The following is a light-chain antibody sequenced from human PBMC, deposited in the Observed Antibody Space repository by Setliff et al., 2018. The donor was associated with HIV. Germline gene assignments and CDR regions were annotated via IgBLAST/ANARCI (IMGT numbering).Light chain of an antibody. V-gene: IGLV2-14*03. CDR2: DVS. J-gene: IGLJ1*01. CDR1: SSDIGGYNY. CDR3: SSYTSDSSLV. Sequence: QSVLAQPASVSGSPGQSITISCTGTSSDIGGYNYVSWYQQHPGKAPKLMIYDVSNRPSGVSDRFSGSKSGNTASLTISGLQAEDEGDYYCSSYTSDSSLVFGTGTKVTVL.